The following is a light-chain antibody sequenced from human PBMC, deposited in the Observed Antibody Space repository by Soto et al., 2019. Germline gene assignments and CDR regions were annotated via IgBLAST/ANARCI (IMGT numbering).Light chain of an antibody. V-gene: IGLV2-14*03. CDR2: KVS. Sequence: QSALTQPVSVSGSPGQSITISCTGTSSDVGHPYNYVSWYQQHPGKAPKLLIFKVSNRPSGISGRFSGSKSGNTASLTISGLQAEDEADYYCMSYIDSTSTHWVLGGGTQLTVL. J-gene: IGLJ3*02. CDR1: SSDVGHPYNY. CDR3: MSYIDSTSTHWV.